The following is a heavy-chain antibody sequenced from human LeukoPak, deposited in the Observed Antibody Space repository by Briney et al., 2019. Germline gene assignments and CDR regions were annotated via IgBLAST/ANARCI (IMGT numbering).Heavy chain of an antibody. CDR1: GGTFSSYA. Sequence: ASVKVSCKASGGTFSSYAISWVRQAPGQGLEWMGWINPNSGGTNYAQKFQGRVTMTRDTSISTAYMELSRLRSDDTAVYYCARVRGLQGLFDYWGQGTLVTVSS. V-gene: IGHV1-2*02. J-gene: IGHJ4*02. CDR3: ARVRGLQGLFDY. CDR2: INPNSGGT. D-gene: IGHD5-24*01.